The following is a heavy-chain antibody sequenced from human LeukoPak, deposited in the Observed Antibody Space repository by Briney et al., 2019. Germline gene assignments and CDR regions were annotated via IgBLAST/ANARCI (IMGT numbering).Heavy chain of an antibody. J-gene: IGHJ4*02. CDR3: ALYYDSSGYYLNY. Sequence: SETLSLTCAVYGGSFSGYYWSWIRQPPGKGLEWIGEINHSGSTNYNPSLKSRVTISVDTTKNQFSLKLSSVTAADTAVYYCALYYDSSGYYLNYWGQGTLVTVSS. CDR2: INHSGST. D-gene: IGHD3-22*01. V-gene: IGHV4-34*01. CDR1: GGSFSGYY.